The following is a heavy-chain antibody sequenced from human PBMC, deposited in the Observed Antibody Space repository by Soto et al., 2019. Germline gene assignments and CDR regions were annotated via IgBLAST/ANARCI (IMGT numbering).Heavy chain of an antibody. Sequence: LRLSCAVSGFTFNSYSMNWVRQAPGKGLEWVSSISSFSNYMYYTDSVKGRFTIARDNARNSLYLQINSLRAEDKAVYYCAREGGEGDIVVTFFGMDVWGQGTRLTV. CDR3: AREGGEGDIVVTFFGMDV. CDR2: ISSFSNYM. CDR1: GFTFNSYS. J-gene: IGHJ6*02. V-gene: IGHV3-21*01. D-gene: IGHD5-12*01.